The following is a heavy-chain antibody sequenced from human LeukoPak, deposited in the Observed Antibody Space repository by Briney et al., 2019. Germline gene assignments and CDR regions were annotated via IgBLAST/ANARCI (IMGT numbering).Heavy chain of an antibody. CDR2: INLNSGGT. Sequence: ASVKVSCKTSEYILSDYYVHWVRQASGEGLEWMGWINLNSGGTNYAQKFQGRVTMTRDTSISTAYMELSSLRSDDTAVYYCARSSGGSGRWGDNWFDPWGQGTLVSASS. D-gene: IGHD3-10*01. CDR3: ARSSGGSGRWGDNWFDP. V-gene: IGHV1-2*02. J-gene: IGHJ5*02. CDR1: EYILSDYY.